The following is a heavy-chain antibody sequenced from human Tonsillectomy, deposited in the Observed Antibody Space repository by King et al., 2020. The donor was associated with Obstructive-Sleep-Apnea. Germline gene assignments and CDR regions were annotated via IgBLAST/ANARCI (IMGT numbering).Heavy chain of an antibody. CDR3: AKGPAQQLVPNYFDY. Sequence: VQLVESGGGLVQPGGSLRLSCAASGFTFNTYAMSWVRQAPGKGLEWVSVISGSGESTSYADSVRGRFTISRDNSKNTLYLQMNSLRAEDTAVYYCAKGPAQQLVPNYFDYWGQGTPVTVSS. D-gene: IGHD6-13*01. CDR1: GFTFNTYA. CDR2: ISGSGEST. V-gene: IGHV3-23*04. J-gene: IGHJ4*02.